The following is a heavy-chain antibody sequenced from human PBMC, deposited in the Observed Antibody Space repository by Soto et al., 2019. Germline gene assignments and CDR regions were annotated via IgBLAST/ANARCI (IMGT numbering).Heavy chain of an antibody. CDR2: ITVGGAQK. CDR3: TRMPGGGWQRFFDY. Sequence: EVKLLESGGALVQPGGSLRLSCEASGFTFIDHDMSWVRQAPGKGLEWVSSITVGGAQKDYGQSVKGRFTNSRDNSNDPLFLEMDSLQVEDTAIYYCTRMPGGGWQRFFDYWGQGTVVTVSS. V-gene: IGHV3-23*01. CDR1: GFTFIDHD. J-gene: IGHJ4*02. D-gene: IGHD5-12*01.